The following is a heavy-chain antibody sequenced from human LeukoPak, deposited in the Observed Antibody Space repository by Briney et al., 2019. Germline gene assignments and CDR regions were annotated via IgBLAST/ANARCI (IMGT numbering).Heavy chain of an antibody. CDR1: GFTFSSYA. CDR2: IFGSGGST. CDR3: AKTTTGYSSGRFSGWPVDY. J-gene: IGHJ4*02. D-gene: IGHD6-19*01. Sequence: GGSLRLSCAASGFTFSSYAMYWVRQAPGKGLEWVSGIFGSGGSTHYADSVKGRFTISRDNSKNTVYLQMNSLRAEDTAVYYCAKTTTGYSSGRFSGWPVDYWGQGTLITVSS. V-gene: IGHV3-23*01.